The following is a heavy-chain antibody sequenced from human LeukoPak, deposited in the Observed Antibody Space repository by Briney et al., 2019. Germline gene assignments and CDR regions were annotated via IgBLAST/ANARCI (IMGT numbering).Heavy chain of an antibody. CDR1: GGSISNYY. V-gene: IGHV4-59*01. CDR3: ARKSPTSGSYGWYFDY. Sequence: SETLSLTCTVSGGSISNYYWSWIRQPPGKGLEWIGYIFYSGGTNYNPSLRGRVTISVDTSNNQFSLNLRSVTAADTAIYYCARKSPTSGSYGWYFDYWGQGTLVTVSS. D-gene: IGHD1-26*01. J-gene: IGHJ4*02. CDR2: IFYSGGT.